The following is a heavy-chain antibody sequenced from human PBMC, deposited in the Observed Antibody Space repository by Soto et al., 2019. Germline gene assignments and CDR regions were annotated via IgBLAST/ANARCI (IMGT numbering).Heavy chain of an antibody. J-gene: IGHJ4*02. Sequence: QVQLVQSGGGVVQPGRSLTLSCATSGFIFTSYGMHWVRQAPGKRLEWVAVVSYDGSDENYADSVKGRFAISRDKSKNSLYLQMNSLRAEDTAVYYCAKETGERSTIGYFDYWGQGTLVTVSS. CDR3: AKETGERSTIGYFDY. CDR2: VSYDGSDE. CDR1: GFIFTSYG. V-gene: IGHV3-30*18. D-gene: IGHD3-16*01.